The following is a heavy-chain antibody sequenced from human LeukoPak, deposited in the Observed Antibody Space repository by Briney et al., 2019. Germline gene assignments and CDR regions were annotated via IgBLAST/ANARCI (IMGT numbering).Heavy chain of an antibody. D-gene: IGHD6-19*01. Sequence: PGGSLRLSCAASGFTFSTYWMSWVRQAPGKGLEWVANINQHVSEKYYGDSVKSRFTISRDNAKNSLYLQMNSLRAEDKAVYYCARDSFNSGQALGIEGSGWYSAFDIWGQGTMVTVSS. CDR1: GFTFSTYW. CDR2: INQHVSEK. CDR3: ARDSFNSGQALGIEGSGWYSAFDI. J-gene: IGHJ3*02. V-gene: IGHV3-7*03.